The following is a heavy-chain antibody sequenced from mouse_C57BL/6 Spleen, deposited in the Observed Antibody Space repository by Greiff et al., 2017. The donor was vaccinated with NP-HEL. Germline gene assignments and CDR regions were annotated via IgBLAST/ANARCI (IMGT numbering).Heavy chain of an antibody. Sequence: EVKLVESGGGLVQPGGSLSLSCAASGFTFTDYYMSWVRQPPGKALEWLGFIRNKANGYTTEYSASVKGRFTISRDNSQSILYLQMNALRAEDSATYYCARYHYYGSSAYYAMDYWGQGTSVTVSS. D-gene: IGHD1-1*01. CDR1: GFTFTDYY. V-gene: IGHV7-3*01. CDR2: IRNKANGYTT. CDR3: ARYHYYGSSAYYAMDY. J-gene: IGHJ4*01.